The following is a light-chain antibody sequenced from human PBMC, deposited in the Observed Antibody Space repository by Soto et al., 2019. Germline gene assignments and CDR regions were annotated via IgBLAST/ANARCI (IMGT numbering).Light chain of an antibody. V-gene: IGKV3-20*01. J-gene: IGKJ4*01. CDR2: GAS. Sequence: EIVMTQSPATLSLSPGERATLSCRASQSVTSNFLAWYQQKSGQTPRLLIYGASSRASGIPDRFSGSGSGTDFTLTISRLEPEDFAVYYCQQYGDSVHTFGGGTKVDIK. CDR3: QQYGDSVHT. CDR1: QSVTSNF.